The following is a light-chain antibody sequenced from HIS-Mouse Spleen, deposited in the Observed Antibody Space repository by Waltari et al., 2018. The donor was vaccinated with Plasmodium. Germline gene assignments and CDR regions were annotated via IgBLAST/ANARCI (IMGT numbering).Light chain of an antibody. Sequence: SYQLTQPPSVSVSPAPTARITCSGDALPHKYANLDQQKSGQAPVLVIYEDSKRPSGIPERFSGSSSGTMATLTISGAQVEDEADYYCYSTDSSGNHRVFGGGTKLTVL. CDR1: ALPHKY. CDR3: YSTDSSGNHRV. CDR2: EDS. J-gene: IGLJ3*02. V-gene: IGLV3-10*01.